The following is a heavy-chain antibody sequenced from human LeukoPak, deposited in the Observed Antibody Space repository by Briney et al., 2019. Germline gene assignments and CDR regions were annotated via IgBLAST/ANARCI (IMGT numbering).Heavy chain of an antibody. CDR1: GFTFSDHD. V-gene: IGHV3-72*01. CDR2: IRKEANSYTT. Sequence: GGSLRLSCAASGFTFSDHDMDWVRQAPGKGLEWVGRIRKEANSYTTEYAASVKGRFTISRDDSQNSLYLQMNSLTAEDTAVYYCARLVGANSWGQGTLVTVSS. D-gene: IGHD1-26*01. CDR3: ARLVGANS. J-gene: IGHJ4*02.